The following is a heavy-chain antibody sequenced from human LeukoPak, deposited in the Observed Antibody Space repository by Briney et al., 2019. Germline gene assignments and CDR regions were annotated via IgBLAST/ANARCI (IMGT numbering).Heavy chain of an antibody. CDR3: ASGYGDYRPYYYYGLDV. J-gene: IGHJ6*02. V-gene: IGHV4-4*02. D-gene: IGHD4-17*01. Sequence: SGTLSLTCAVSGGSISSSNWWTWVRQPPGKGLEWIGEIYHSGSTNYNPSLRSRVTISVDKPKNQFSLNLSSVTAADTAVYYCASGYGDYRPYYYYGLDVWGQGTTVTVSS. CDR1: GGSISSSNW. CDR2: IYHSGST.